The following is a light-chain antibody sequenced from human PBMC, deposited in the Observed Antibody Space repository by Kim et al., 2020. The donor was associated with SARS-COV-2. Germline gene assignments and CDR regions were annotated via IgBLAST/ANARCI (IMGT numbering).Light chain of an antibody. CDR3: NSRDSSGNPIRV. J-gene: IGLJ2*01. CDR1: SLRSYY. Sequence: SSELTQDPAVSVALGQTVRITCQGDSLRSYYASWYQQKPGQAPVLVIYGKNNRPSGIPDRFSGSSSGNTASLTITGAQAEDEADYYCNSRDSSGNPIRVFGGGTQLTVL. V-gene: IGLV3-19*01. CDR2: GKN.